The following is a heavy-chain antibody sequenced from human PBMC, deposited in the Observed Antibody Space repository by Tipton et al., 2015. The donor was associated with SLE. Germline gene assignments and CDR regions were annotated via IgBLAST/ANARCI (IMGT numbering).Heavy chain of an antibody. Sequence: TLSLTCTVSGGSISSGSYYWSWIRQPAGKGLEWIGRIYTSGSTNYNPSLKSRVTISVDTSKNQFSLKLSSVTAADTAVYYCARGTEDTGWIHSRDYIYYYYYVDVWGQGTTVTVSS. CDR3: ARGTEDTGWIHSRDYIYYYYYVDV. CDR1: GGSISSGSYY. V-gene: IGHV4-61*02. CDR2: IYTSGST. J-gene: IGHJ6*03. D-gene: IGHD6-19*01.